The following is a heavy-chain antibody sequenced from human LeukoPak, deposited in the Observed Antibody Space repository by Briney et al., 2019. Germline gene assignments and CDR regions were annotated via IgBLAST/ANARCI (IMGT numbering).Heavy chain of an antibody. D-gene: IGHD5-18*01. Sequence: GASVKVSCKASGYTFTSYGISWGRQAPGQGLEWMGWISAYNGNTNYAQKLQGRVTMTTDTSTSTAYMELRSLRSDDTAVYYCARDDGYCYGMGYYYGMDVWGQGTTVTVSS. CDR1: GYTFTSYG. J-gene: IGHJ6*02. CDR3: ARDDGYCYGMGYYYGMDV. V-gene: IGHV1-18*01. CDR2: ISAYNGNT.